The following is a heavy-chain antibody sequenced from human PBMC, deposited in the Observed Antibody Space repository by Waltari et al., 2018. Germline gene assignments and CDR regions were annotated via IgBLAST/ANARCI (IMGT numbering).Heavy chain of an antibody. CDR3: RLVDY. Sequence: QVQVVQSGAEEEKPVSSVKVSGMASGGTFSSYAISWVRQAPEQGLEWMGGSIPNDGTENYAQKFQCRGTITANESTSTAYMELGSLRSEDTAVDYCRLVDYWSQGTLVTVSS. CDR1: GGTFSSYA. D-gene: IGHD2-21*01. CDR2: SIPNDGTE. J-gene: IGHJ4*02. V-gene: IGHV1-69*01.